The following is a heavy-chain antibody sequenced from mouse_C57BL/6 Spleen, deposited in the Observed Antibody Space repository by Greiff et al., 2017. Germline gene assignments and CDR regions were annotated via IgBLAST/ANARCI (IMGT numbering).Heavy chain of an antibody. CDR1: GYAFTNYL. V-gene: IGHV1-54*01. D-gene: IGHD1-1*02. Sequence: VQLQESGAELVRPGTSVKVSCKASGYAFTNYLIEWVKQRPGQGLEWIGVINPGSGGTNYNEKFKGKATLTADKSSSTAYMQLSSLTSEDSAVYFCAIDYGDYWGQGTTLTVSS. CDR3: AIDYGDY. CDR2: INPGSGGT. J-gene: IGHJ2*01.